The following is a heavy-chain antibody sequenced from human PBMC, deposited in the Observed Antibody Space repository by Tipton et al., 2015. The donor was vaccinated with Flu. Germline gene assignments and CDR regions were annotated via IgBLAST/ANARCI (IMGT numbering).Heavy chain of an antibody. CDR1: GGSISSYY. Sequence: TLSLTCTVSGGSISSYYWSWIRQPPGKGLEWIGYIYYSGSTNYNPSLKSRVTISVDTSKNQFSLKLSSVTAADTAVYYCARSTWYFDLWGRGTLVTVSS. CDR3: ARSTWYFDL. J-gene: IGHJ2*01. CDR2: IYYSGST. V-gene: IGHV4-59*08. D-gene: IGHD2/OR15-2a*01.